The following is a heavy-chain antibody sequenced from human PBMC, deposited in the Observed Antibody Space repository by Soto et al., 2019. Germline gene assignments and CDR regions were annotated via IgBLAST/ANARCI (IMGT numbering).Heavy chain of an antibody. D-gene: IGHD3-16*01. Sequence: EVQLVDSGGGLFKPGGSLRLSCVASGFTLNNAWMNWVRQAPGKGLEWVGRIKGKADGGTTDYAVSVRGRFIISRDDSKNTVYLQINSLQSEDTAMYYCTTDIWVVRGLDQWGQGTRVTVSS. CDR2: IKGKADGGTT. CDR3: TTDIWVVRGLDQ. J-gene: IGHJ4*02. CDR1: GFTLNNAW. V-gene: IGHV3-15*07.